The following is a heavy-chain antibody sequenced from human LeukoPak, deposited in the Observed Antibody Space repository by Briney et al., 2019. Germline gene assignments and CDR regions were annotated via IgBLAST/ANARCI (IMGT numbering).Heavy chain of an antibody. D-gene: IGHD4-23*01. CDR2: IWYDGSNK. V-gene: IGHV3-33*06. J-gene: IGHJ4*02. Sequence: GGSLRLSCAASGFTFSSYGMHWVRQAPGKGLEWVAVIWYDGSNKYYADSVKGRFTISRDNSKNTLYLQMNSLRAEDTAVYYCAKDYYGGNPDYWGQGTLVTVSS. CDR3: AKDYYGGNPDY. CDR1: GFTFSSYG.